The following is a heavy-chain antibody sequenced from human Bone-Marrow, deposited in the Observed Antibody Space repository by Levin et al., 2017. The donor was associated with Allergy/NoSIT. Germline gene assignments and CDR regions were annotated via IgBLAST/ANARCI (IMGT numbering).Heavy chain of an antibody. Sequence: ASGKVSCKASGYTFTGYHIHWVRQAPGQTLEWMGWIDPNSGDTSYAQKFQGRVALTRDTSITTVHVELSGLTSDETAVYYCVKDSEAYYFDFWGQGTLVIVSS. V-gene: IGHV1-2*02. J-gene: IGHJ4*02. CDR1: GYTFTGYH. CDR3: VKDSEAYYFDF. CDR2: IDPNSGDT.